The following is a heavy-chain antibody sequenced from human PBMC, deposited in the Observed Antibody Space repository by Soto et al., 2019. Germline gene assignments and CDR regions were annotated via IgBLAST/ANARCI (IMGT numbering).Heavy chain of an antibody. J-gene: IGHJ4*02. Sequence: GGSLRLSCAASGFTFSSYGMHWVRQAPGKGLEWVAVISYDGSNKYYADSVKGRFTISRDNSKNTLYLQMNSLRAEDTAVYYCAKDGGSGSYKYYFDYWGQGTLVTVSS. V-gene: IGHV3-30*18. CDR3: AKDGGSGSYKYYFDY. CDR2: ISYDGSNK. CDR1: GFTFSSYG. D-gene: IGHD3-10*01.